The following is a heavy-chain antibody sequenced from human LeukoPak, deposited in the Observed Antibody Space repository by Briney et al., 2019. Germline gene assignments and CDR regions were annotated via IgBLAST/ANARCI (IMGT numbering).Heavy chain of an antibody. CDR2: INTNSGDT. V-gene: IGHV1-2*02. J-gene: IGHJ3*02. CDR3: ARDLYSSGWTDAFDI. D-gene: IGHD6-19*01. Sequence: ASVKVSCKASGYTFTGYYMHWGRQAPGQGLEWMGWINTNSGDTNYSQKFQGKVSMTRDTSINTAYMELSRLTSDDTAVYYCARDLYSSGWTDAFDIWGQGTMVTVSS. CDR1: GYTFTGYY.